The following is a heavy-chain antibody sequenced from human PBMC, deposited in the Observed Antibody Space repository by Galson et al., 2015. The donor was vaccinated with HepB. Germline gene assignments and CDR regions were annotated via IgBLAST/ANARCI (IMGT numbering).Heavy chain of an antibody. CDR3: ASPPTDSYSNYRGEWFDP. V-gene: IGHV1-69*06. Sequence: SVKVSCKASGGTFSSYAISWVRQAPGQGLEWMGGIIPIFGTANYAQKFQGRVTITADKSTSTAYMELSGLRSEDTAVYYCASPPTDSYSNYRGEWFDPWGQGTLVTVSS. CDR1: GGTFSSYA. D-gene: IGHD4-11*01. J-gene: IGHJ5*02. CDR2: IIPIFGTA.